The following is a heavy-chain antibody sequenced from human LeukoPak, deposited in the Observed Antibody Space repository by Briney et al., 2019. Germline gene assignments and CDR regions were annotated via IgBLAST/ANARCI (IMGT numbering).Heavy chain of an antibody. D-gene: IGHD3-22*01. CDR3: ARIDNYYYYGMDV. Sequence: GGSLRLSCAASGFTFSSYAMSWVRQAPGKGLEWVSAISGSGGSTYYADSVKGRFTISRDNAKNSLYLQMNSLRAEDTAVYYCARIDNYYYYGMDVWGQGTTVTVSS. V-gene: IGHV3-23*01. CDR2: ISGSGGST. J-gene: IGHJ6*02. CDR1: GFTFSSYA.